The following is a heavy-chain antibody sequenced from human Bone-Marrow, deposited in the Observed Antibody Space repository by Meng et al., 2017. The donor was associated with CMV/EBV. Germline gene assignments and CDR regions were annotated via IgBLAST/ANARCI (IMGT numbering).Heavy chain of an antibody. CDR3: ARAHWVRGVIISDAFDI. CDR1: GASFSNFA. J-gene: IGHJ3*02. CDR2: VIPIFGTP. Sequence: SVKVSCKASGASFSNFAISWVRQAPGQGLEWMGGVIPIFGTPNYAEKFQGRVTITADESTSTAYMELTSLRSEDTAVYYCARAHWVRGVIISDAFDIWGQGTMVTVSS. V-gene: IGHV1-69*13. D-gene: IGHD3-10*01.